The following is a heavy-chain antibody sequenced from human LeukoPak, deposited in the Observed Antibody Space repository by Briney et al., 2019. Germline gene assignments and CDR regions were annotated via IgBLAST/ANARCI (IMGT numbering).Heavy chain of an antibody. J-gene: IGHJ4*02. CDR1: GCSISSYY. V-gene: IGHV4-59*01. D-gene: IGHD2-2*01. CDR2: IYYGGST. CDR3: ARFYQIPYFDY. Sequence: SETVSLTCPVSGCSISSYYWSLIRQSPGKRLEWIGYIYYGGSTDYTPSLKSRVTISVDTSQNQFSLTLSSVTAADTAVYYCARFYQIPYFDYWRQETVVSVPS.